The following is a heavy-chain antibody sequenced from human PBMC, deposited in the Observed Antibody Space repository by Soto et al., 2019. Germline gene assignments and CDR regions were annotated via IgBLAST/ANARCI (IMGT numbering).Heavy chain of an antibody. Sequence: SETLSLTCAVYGGSFSGYYWSWIRQPPGKGLEWIGEINHSGSTNYNPSLKSRVTISVDTSKNQFSLKLSSVTAGDTAVYYCARARTYYDILTGRYFDIWGQGPMVTVSS. J-gene: IGHJ3*02. CDR1: GGSFSGYY. V-gene: IGHV4-34*01. CDR3: ARARTYYDILTGRYFDI. CDR2: INHSGST. D-gene: IGHD3-9*01.